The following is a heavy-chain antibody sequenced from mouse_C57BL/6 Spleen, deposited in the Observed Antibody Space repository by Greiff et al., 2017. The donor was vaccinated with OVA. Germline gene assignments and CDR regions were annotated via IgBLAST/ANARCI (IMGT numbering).Heavy chain of an antibody. CDR1: GYTFTSYW. D-gene: IGHD1-1*01. Sequence: QVQLQQPGAELVKPGASVKMSCKASGYTFTSYWITWVKQRPGQGLEWIGDIYPGSGSTNYNEKFKSKATLTVDTSSSTAYMQLSSLTSEDSAVYYCASGIFITTVPGCAYWGQGTLVTVSA. V-gene: IGHV1-55*01. J-gene: IGHJ3*01. CDR3: ASGIFITTVPGCAY. CDR2: IYPGSGST.